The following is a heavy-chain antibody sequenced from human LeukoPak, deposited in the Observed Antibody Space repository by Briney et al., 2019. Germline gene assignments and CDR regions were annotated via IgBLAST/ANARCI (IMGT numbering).Heavy chain of an antibody. D-gene: IGHD5-24*01. J-gene: IGHJ4*02. Sequence: SETLSLTCAVSGVSFNDYYWSWVRQPPGKGLEWIGEIHPHGIFYYNSSLMSRVTISIDTSKSQFSLRLTSVTAADTAFYFCARGRDRSKAGDHWGQGSLVIVSS. V-gene: IGHV4-34*01. CDR3: ARGRDRSKAGDH. CDR1: GVSFNDYY. CDR2: IHPHGIF.